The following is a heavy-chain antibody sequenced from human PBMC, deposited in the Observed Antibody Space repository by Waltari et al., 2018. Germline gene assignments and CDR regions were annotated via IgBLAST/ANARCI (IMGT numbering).Heavy chain of an antibody. CDR1: GFIFCDYE. CDR2: INPSGDV. V-gene: IGHV3-48*03. D-gene: IGHD2-21*02. J-gene: IGHJ5*01. CDR3: ARGRVGDGDCLDS. Sequence: EIQLVESGGGLVQPGGSLRLSCEVAGFIFCDYEMNWVRQAPGKGLEWVSFINPSGDVIYAESVKGRFTISRDNSKSSLFLQMNSLRGEDTAVYFCARGRVGDGDCLDSWGQGTLVTVSS.